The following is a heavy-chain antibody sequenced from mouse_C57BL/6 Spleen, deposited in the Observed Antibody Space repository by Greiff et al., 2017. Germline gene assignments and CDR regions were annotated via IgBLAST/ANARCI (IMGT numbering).Heavy chain of an antibody. V-gene: IGHV1-76*01. CDR1: GYTFTDYS. CDR2: IYPGSGNT. J-gene: IGHJ2*01. Sequence: VQLQQSGAELVRPGASVKLSCKASGYTFTDYSINWVKQRPGQGLEWIARIYPGSGNTYYNENFKGKATLTADKSSSTAYMQLSSLTSEDSAVYFCARLDYYGGYWGQGTTLTVSS. D-gene: IGHD1-1*01. CDR3: ARLDYYGGY.